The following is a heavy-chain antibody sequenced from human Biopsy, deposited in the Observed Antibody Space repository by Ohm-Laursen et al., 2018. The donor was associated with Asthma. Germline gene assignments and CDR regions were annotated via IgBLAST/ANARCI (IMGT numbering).Heavy chain of an antibody. D-gene: IGHD1-26*01. V-gene: IGHV2-5*02. CDR1: GFSLSTSGGG. J-gene: IGHJ4*02. CDR2: IYWDDDK. Sequence: TQTLTLTCTFSGFSLSTSGGGVGWIRQPPGKALEWLGNIYWDDDKRYSPSLQSRLTITRDTPKDQVVLTMTDMGPVDTGTYYCVHTLVGLKAFDFWGQGTLVTVSS. CDR3: VHTLVGLKAFDF.